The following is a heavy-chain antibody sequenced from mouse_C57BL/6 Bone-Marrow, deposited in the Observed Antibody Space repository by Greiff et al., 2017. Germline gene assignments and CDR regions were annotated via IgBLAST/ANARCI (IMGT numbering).Heavy chain of an antibody. D-gene: IGHD2-4*01. CDR1: GFNIKDYY. CDR3: TARYYDMGFDY. CDR2: IDPEDGDT. V-gene: IGHV14-1*01. Sequence: VQLQQSGAELVRPGASVKLSCTASGFNIKDYYMHWVKQRPEQGLEWIGRIDPEDGDTEYAPKVQGKATMTADTSSNTAYLQLSSLTSEDTAVYYCTARYYDMGFDYWGQGTTLTVSS. J-gene: IGHJ2*01.